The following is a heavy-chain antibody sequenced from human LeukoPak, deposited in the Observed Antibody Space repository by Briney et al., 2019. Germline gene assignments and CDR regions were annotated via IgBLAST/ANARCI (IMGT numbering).Heavy chain of an antibody. CDR2: INPNSGGT. V-gene: IGHV1-3*01. Sequence: ASVKVSCKASGGTFSSYAISWVRQAPGQGLEWMGRINPNSGGTKYSQKFQGRVTITRDTSASTAYMELSSLRSEDTAVYYCARDYSGSYYRNTFDYWGQGTLVTVSS. CDR1: GGTFSSYA. D-gene: IGHD1-26*01. J-gene: IGHJ4*02. CDR3: ARDYSGSYYRNTFDY.